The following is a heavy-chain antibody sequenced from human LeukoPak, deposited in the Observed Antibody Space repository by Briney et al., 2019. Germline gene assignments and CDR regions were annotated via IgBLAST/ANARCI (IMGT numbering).Heavy chain of an antibody. D-gene: IGHD3-10*01. Sequence: SETLSLTCAVYGGSFSGYYWSWIRQPPGKGLEWIGEINHSGSTNYNPSLKSRVTISVDTSKNQFSLKLSSVTAADTAVYYCARVPLYYYGSGSYYPHAFYFDYWGQGTLVTVSS. J-gene: IGHJ4*02. V-gene: IGHV4-34*01. CDR1: GGSFSGYY. CDR2: INHSGST. CDR3: ARVPLYYYGSGSYYPHAFYFDY.